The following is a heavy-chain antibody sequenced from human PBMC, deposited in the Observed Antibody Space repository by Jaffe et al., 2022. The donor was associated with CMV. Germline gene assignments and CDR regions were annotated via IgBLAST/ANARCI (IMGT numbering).Heavy chain of an antibody. CDR1: GYTFTSYY. CDR2: INPSGGST. Sequence: QVQLVQSGAEVKKPGASVKVSCKASGYTFTSYYMHWVRQAPGQGLEWMGIINPSGGSTSYAQKFQGRVTMTRDTSTSTVYMELSSLRSEDTAVYYCARVVFWSGYYTEYYYYGMDVWGQGTTVTVSS. CDR3: ARVVFWSGYYTEYYYYGMDV. J-gene: IGHJ6*02. V-gene: IGHV1-46*01. D-gene: IGHD3-3*01.